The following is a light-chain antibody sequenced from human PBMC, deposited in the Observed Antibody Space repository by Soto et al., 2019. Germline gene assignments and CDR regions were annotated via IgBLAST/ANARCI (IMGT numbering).Light chain of an antibody. CDR3: QKYNSARET. V-gene: IGKV1-27*01. J-gene: IGKJ3*01. CDR2: AAS. Sequence: DIQMTQSPSSLSASVGDRVTITCRASQGISNYLAWYQQKPGKVPKTLIYAASTLQSGVPSRFSGSGSGTDFTLTISSLLPEDVATYYCQKYNSARETFGPGTKVDIK. CDR1: QGISNY.